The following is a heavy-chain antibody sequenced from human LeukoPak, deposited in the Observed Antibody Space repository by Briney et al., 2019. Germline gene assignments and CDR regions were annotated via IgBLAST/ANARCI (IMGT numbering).Heavy chain of an antibody. V-gene: IGHV3-7*01. D-gene: IGHD3-10*01. CDR3: ARDAPLYHYGSGSSYYFDY. Sequence: GGSLRLSCAASGFTFSSYWMSWVRQAPGKGLEWVANIKQDGSEKYYVDSVKGRFTISRDNAKNSLYLQMNSLRAEDTAVYYCARDAPLYHYGSGSSYYFDYWGQGNLVTVSS. CDR1: GFTFSSYW. J-gene: IGHJ4*02. CDR2: IKQDGSEK.